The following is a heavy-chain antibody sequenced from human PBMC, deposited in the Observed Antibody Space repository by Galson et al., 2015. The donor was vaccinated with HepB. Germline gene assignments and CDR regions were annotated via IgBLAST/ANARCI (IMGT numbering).Heavy chain of an antibody. CDR3: ARRLRFGEVFDY. Sequence: QSGAEVKKPGDSLKISCQGFGYSFTSYWIGWVRQMPGKDLEWVGIIYPGDSDTRYSPSFQGQVTISADKSISTAYLQWSSLKASDTAIYYCARRLRFGEVFDYWGQGTLVTVSS. V-gene: IGHV5-51*03. D-gene: IGHD3-10*01. CDR2: IYPGDSDT. J-gene: IGHJ4*02. CDR1: GYSFTSYW.